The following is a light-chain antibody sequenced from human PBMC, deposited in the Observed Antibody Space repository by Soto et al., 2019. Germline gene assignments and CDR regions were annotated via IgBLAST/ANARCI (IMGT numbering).Light chain of an antibody. J-gene: IGKJ1*01. CDR2: DAS. CDR1: QSVSNY. V-gene: IGKV3-11*01. CDR3: KQRSSWWT. Sequence: EIVLTESPSTLSLSAGKRATLSGRASQSVSNYLAWYQQQPGQAPRVLIYDASNRATGIPARFSGSGSGTESTLTISSLEPEDFAAYYCKQRSSWWTCGQGTKVDIK.